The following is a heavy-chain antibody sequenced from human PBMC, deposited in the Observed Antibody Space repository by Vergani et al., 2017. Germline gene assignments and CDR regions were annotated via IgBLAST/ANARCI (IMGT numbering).Heavy chain of an antibody. CDR2: ISGSGGST. Sequence: EVQLLESGGGSAQPGESLRLSCAASGFTFSSYAMSWVRQAPGKGLEWVSAISGSGGSTYYADSVKGRFTISRDNSKNTLYLQMNSLRAEDTAVYYCANSPLSIAAVRMYYFDYWGQGTLVTVSS. D-gene: IGHD6-13*01. CDR1: GFTFSSYA. CDR3: ANSPLSIAAVRMYYFDY. J-gene: IGHJ4*02. V-gene: IGHV3-23*01.